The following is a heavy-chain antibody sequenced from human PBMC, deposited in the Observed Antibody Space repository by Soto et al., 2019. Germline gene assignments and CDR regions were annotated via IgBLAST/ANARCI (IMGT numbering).Heavy chain of an antibody. V-gene: IGHV1-69*02. J-gene: IGHJ4*02. D-gene: IGHD6-19*01. CDR3: ASLGKLAVARF. Sequence: QVQLVQSGAEVKKPGSSVKVSCKASGGTFSSYTISWVRQAPGQGLEWMGRIIPILGIANYAQKFQGRVTITADKSTSTAYMELSSLRSEDTAVYYWASLGKLAVARFWGQGTLVTVSS. CDR1: GGTFSSYT. CDR2: IIPILGIA.